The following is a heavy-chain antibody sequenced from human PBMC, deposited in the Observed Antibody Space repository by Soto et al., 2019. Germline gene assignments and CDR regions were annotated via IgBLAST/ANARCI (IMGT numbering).Heavy chain of an antibody. J-gene: IGHJ5*02. Sequence: PSKTLSLTCTVSGGSISSYYWSWIRQPPGKGLEWIGYIYYSGSTNYNPSLKSRVTISVDTSKNQFSLKLSSVTAADTAVYYCAGSMVRGVIKGPWFDPWGQGTLVTVSS. CDR3: AGSMVRGVIKGPWFDP. D-gene: IGHD3-10*01. CDR2: IYYSGST. V-gene: IGHV4-59*08. CDR1: GGSISSYY.